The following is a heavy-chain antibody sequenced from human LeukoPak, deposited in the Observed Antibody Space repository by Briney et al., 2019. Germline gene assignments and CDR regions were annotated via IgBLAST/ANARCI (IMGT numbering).Heavy chain of an antibody. D-gene: IGHD3-3*01. Sequence: GGSLRLSCAASGFTFSSYWMYWVRQAPGKGLVWVSRINSDGTTTNCADSVKGRFTLSRDNAKNTLYLQMNGLRAEDTAVYYCATRGRDTSGSGLDYWGQGTLVAVSS. CDR2: INSDGTTT. J-gene: IGHJ4*02. CDR3: ATRGRDTSGSGLDY. V-gene: IGHV3-74*01. CDR1: GFTFSSYW.